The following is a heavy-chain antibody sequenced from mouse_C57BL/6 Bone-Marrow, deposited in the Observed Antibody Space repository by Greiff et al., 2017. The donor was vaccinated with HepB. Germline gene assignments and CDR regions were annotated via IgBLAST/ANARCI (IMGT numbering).Heavy chain of an antibody. Sequence: EVKVEESGGGLVKPGGSLKLSCAASGFTFSDYGMHWVRQAPEKGLEWVAYISSGSSTIYYADTVKGRFTISRDNAKNTLFLQMTSLRSEDTAMYYCARKDYYGSSPWFAYWGQGTLVTVSA. V-gene: IGHV5-17*01. J-gene: IGHJ3*01. CDR2: ISSGSSTI. CDR3: ARKDYYGSSPWFAY. CDR1: GFTFSDYG. D-gene: IGHD1-1*01.